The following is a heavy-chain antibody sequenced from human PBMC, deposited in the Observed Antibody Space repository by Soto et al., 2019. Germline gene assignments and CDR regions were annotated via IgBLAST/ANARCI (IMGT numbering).Heavy chain of an antibody. V-gene: IGHV3-15*07. D-gene: IGHD3-9*01. J-gene: IGHJ4*02. Sequence: GGSLRLSCAASGFTFSDAWMYWVRQAPGKGLEWVGRIKSKTDGGTTDYAAPVKGRFTISRDDSKNTLYLQMNSLKTEDTAVYYCTTDSDYYDILTGYYSQGQWDQGTLVTVSS. CDR2: IKSKTDGGTT. CDR3: TTDSDYYDILTGYYSQGQ. CDR1: GFTFSDAW.